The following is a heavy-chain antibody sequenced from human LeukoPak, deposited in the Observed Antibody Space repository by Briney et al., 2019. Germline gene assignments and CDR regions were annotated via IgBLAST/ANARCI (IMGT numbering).Heavy chain of an antibody. V-gene: IGHV3-21*01. CDR2: ISSSSSSYI. D-gene: IGHD6-13*01. CDR3: ARALGLKQQLTSFDY. Sequence: GGSLRLSCAASGFTFSSYSMNWVRQAPGKGLEWVSSISSSSSSYIYYADSVKGRFTISRDNAKNSLYLQMNSLRAEDTAVYYCARALGLKQQLTSFDYWGQGTLVTVSS. J-gene: IGHJ4*02. CDR1: GFTFSSYS.